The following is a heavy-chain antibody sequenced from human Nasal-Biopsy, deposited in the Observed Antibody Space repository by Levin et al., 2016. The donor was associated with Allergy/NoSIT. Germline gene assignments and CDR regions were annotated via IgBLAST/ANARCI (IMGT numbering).Heavy chain of an antibody. CDR1: GFSFDDHA. CDR2: ITWDNRKI. Sequence: LKISCAASGFSFDDHAMHWIRQAPGRGLEWVSGITWDNRKIGYADSVKGRFIISRDNANNFLYLEMNSLRPEDTATYYCARDKVPAALTLFDSWGLGTRVTVSS. D-gene: IGHD2-2*01. CDR3: ARDKVPAALTLFDS. J-gene: IGHJ4*02. V-gene: IGHV3-9*01.